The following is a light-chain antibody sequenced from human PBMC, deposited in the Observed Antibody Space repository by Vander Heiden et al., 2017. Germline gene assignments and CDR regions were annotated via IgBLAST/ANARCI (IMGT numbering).Light chain of an antibody. Sequence: QPVLTHPPPVSSAPGHKVTISCSGGSSNIGNDYVSWYQQHPGTAPKLLIYENNKRPSGIPDRFSGSKSGSSATLGITGLQTGDEADYYCGTWDTSLNTGVFGGGTKLTVL. V-gene: IGLV1-51*02. CDR3: GTWDTSLNTGV. CDR2: ENN. J-gene: IGLJ2*01. CDR1: SSNIGNDY.